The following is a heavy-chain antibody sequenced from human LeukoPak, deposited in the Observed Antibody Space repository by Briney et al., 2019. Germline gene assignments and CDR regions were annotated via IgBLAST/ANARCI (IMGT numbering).Heavy chain of an antibody. CDR1: GGSIGSGSYF. J-gene: IGHJ4*02. CDR3: ARGPYYDFWSGYPYFDY. CDR2: MYTSGST. Sequence: PSQTLSLTCTVSGGSIGSGSYFWSWIRQPAGTGLEWIGRMYTSGSTNYNPSLKSRVTVSVDTSKNQFSLKLSSVTAADTAVYYCARGPYYDFWSGYPYFDYWGQGTLVTVSS. V-gene: IGHV4-61*02. D-gene: IGHD3-3*01.